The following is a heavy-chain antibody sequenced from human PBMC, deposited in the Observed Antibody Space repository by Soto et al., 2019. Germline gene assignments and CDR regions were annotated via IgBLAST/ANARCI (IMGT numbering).Heavy chain of an antibody. D-gene: IGHD1-1*01. CDR1: GFTFNRHW. Sequence: EVQLVESGGGLVQPGGSLRLSCAVSGFTFNRHWMSWVRQTPGKGLEWVAGIKEDGSEKSYVDSVKGRFTISRDNAKNSLFLQMNSLRVEDTAVYYCVRTGWNPPDYWDQGTLVTVSS. CDR2: IKEDGSEK. V-gene: IGHV3-7*03. CDR3: VRTGWNPPDY. J-gene: IGHJ4*02.